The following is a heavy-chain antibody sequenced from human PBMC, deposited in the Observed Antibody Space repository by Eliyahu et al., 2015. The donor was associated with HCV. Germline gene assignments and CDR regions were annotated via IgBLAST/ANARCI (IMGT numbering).Heavy chain of an antibody. CDR1: GYTFTSYY. CDR2: INPSGGST. V-gene: IGHV1-46*03. Sequence: QVQLVQSGAEVKKLGASVKVSXKTSGYTFTSYYIHWVRQAPGQGLEWMGIINPSGGSTTYAQKFQGRVTMSTDTSTGTVYMELSSVRSEDTAVYFCVRGSAPYYDFWSAYYWGQGTLVTVSS. D-gene: IGHD3-3*01. CDR3: VRGSAPYYDFWSAYY. J-gene: IGHJ4*02.